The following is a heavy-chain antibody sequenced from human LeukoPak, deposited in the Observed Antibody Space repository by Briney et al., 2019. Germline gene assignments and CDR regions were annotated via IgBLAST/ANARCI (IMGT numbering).Heavy chain of an antibody. D-gene: IGHD6-19*01. V-gene: IGHV3-7*01. CDR3: AREIAVAGSFDY. CDR2: IKFDGNEK. CDR1: GFSFSRYW. Sequence: GGSLRLSCTASGFSFSRYWLSWVRQAPGKGLEWVANIKFDGNEKYYVDSVKGRFTISRDNAKNSLYLQMNSLRAEDTAIYYCAREIAVAGSFDYWGQGTLVTVSS. J-gene: IGHJ4*02.